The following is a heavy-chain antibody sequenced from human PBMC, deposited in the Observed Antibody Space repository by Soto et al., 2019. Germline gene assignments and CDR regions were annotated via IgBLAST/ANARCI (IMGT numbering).Heavy chain of an antibody. V-gene: IGHV1-2*06. CDR2: INADSGDT. CDR3: AISVGVTDAHRVFDY. CDR1: GYTFTGIY. Sequence: ASVKVSCKASGYTFTGIYMHWVRQAPGQGLEWMGRINADSGDTDHAQKFQGRVTMTRDTSTSTAYMELTSLTSDDTAVYYCAISVGVTDAHRVFDYWGQGTLVTVSS. J-gene: IGHJ4*02. D-gene: IGHD2-21*02.